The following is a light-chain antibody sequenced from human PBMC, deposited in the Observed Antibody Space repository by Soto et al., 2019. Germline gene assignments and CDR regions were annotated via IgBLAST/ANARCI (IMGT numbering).Light chain of an antibody. J-gene: IGLJ3*02. CDR1: SSNIGSNT. Sequence: SVLTQPPSVSGPRGQRVTISCSGSSSNIGSNTANWYQHLPGTAPKVLIYSNNRRPSGVPDRFSGSKSGTSASLAISGLQSEDEADYYCAAWDDSLNGRVFGGGTKLTVL. CDR2: SNN. CDR3: AAWDDSLNGRV. V-gene: IGLV1-44*01.